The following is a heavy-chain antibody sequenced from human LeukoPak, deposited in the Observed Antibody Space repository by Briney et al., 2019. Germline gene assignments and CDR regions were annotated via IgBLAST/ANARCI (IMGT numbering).Heavy chain of an antibody. CDR2: MNTNSGNT. D-gene: IGHD3-3*01. CDR1: GYTFTSYD. V-gene: IGHV1-8*03. J-gene: IGHJ5*02. CDR3: ARGRSYDFWSGYYTDHNWFDP. Sequence: ASVKVSCKASGYTFTSYDINWVRQATGQGVEWMGWMNTNSGNTGYAQKFQGRVTITRNTSISTAYMELSSLRSEDTAVYYCARGRSYDFWSGYYTDHNWFDPWGQGTLVTASS.